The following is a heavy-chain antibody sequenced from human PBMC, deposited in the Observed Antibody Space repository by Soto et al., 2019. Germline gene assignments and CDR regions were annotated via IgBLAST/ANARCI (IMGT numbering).Heavy chain of an antibody. V-gene: IGHV1-69*18. D-gene: IGHD6-19*01. CDR1: GGTFSSSP. J-gene: IGHJ3*02. Sequence: QVQLVQSGAEVKKPGSSMKVSCKASGGTFSSSPFSWVRQAPGQGLAWMGTIIPIFGSTNYAPRFQGRITISAAESTGTVYMELTSLRSDDTAVYYCARVFSSAWYEAFDIWGQGTLVTVSS. CDR3: ARVFSSAWYEAFDI. CDR2: IIPIFGST.